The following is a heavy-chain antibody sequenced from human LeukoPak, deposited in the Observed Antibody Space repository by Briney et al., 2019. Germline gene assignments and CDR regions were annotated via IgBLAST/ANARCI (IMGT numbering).Heavy chain of an antibody. Sequence: GGSLRLSCAASGFTFSYAWMNWVRQAPGKGLEWVGRIRSETDGGTTDYAAPVKARFTISRDDSKNTLYLQMNSLKTEDTAVYYCTTLNYYYYFMDVWGKGTTVTISS. J-gene: IGHJ6*03. CDR2: IRSETDGGTT. V-gene: IGHV3-15*01. CDR1: GFTFSYAW. CDR3: TTLNYYYYFMDV.